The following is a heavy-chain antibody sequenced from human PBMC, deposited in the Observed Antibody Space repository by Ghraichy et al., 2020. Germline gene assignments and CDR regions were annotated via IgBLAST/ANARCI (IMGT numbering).Heavy chain of an antibody. J-gene: IGHJ4*02. CDR2: IYSGGST. V-gene: IGHV3-53*01. D-gene: IGHD3-22*01. CDR1: GFTVNSNY. CDR3: ARGYCDTSGYFVGNY. Sequence: GGSLRLSCAASGFTVNSNYMNWVRQAPGKGLEWVSVIYSGGSTYYADSVKGRFTISRDNSKNTLYLQMNSLRAEDTAVYYCARGYCDTSGYFVGNYWGLGTLLSVSS.